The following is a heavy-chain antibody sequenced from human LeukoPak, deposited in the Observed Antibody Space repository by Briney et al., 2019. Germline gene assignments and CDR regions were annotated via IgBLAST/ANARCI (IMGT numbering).Heavy chain of an antibody. CDR1: GYTFTGYY. Sequence: ASVKVSCTASGYTFTGYYMHWVRQAPGQGLEWMGWINPNSGGTNYAQKFQGRVTMTRDTSISTAYMELSRLRSDDTALYYCARERTGTMSNNDAFDIWGQGTMVTVSS. J-gene: IGHJ3*02. CDR2: INPNSGGT. D-gene: IGHD1-1*01. V-gene: IGHV1-2*02. CDR3: ARERTGTMSNNDAFDI.